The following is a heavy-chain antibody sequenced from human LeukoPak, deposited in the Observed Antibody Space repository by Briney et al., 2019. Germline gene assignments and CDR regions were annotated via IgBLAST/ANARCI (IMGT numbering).Heavy chain of an antibody. CDR2: INHSGST. V-gene: IGHV4-34*01. J-gene: IGHJ4*02. CDR1: GGSFSGYY. CDR3: ARVLGQTYYFDY. Sequence: PSETLSLTCAVYGGSFSGYYWSWIRQPPGKGLEWIGEINHSGSTNYNPSLKSRVTISVDTSKNQFSLKLSSVTAADTAVYYCARVLGQTYYFDYWGQGTLVTVSS.